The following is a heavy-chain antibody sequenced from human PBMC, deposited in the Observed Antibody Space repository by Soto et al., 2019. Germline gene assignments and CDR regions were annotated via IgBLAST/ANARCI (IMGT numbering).Heavy chain of an antibody. J-gene: IGHJ6*03. D-gene: IGHD3-3*01. CDR3: ASLGVSSVITIFFYYYMDV. CDR2: ISSSSSYI. Sequence: GGSLRLSCAASGFTFSSYSMNWVHQAPGKGLEWVSSISSSSSYIYYADSVKGRFTISRDNAKNSLYLQMNSLRSEDTAVYYCASLGVSSVITIFFYYYMDVWGKGTTVTVSS. V-gene: IGHV3-21*04. CDR1: GFTFSSYS.